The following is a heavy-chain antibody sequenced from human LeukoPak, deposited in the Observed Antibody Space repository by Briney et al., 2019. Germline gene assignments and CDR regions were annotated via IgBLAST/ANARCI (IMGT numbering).Heavy chain of an antibody. V-gene: IGHV3-9*01. Sequence: PGGSLRLSCAASGFTFDDYAMHWVRQAPGKGLEWVSGISWNRGSIGYAGSVKGRFIISRDNAKNSLYLQMNSLRAEDTALYYCAKDSDGDYVIDWFDPWGQGTLVTVSS. CDR1: GFTFDDYA. CDR2: ISWNRGSI. D-gene: IGHD4-17*01. CDR3: AKDSDGDYVIDWFDP. J-gene: IGHJ5*02.